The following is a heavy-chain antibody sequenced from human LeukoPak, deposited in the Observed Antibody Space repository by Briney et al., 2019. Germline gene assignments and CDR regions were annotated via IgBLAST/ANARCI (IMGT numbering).Heavy chain of an antibody. V-gene: IGHV3-23*01. D-gene: IGHD3-10*01. CDR3: AKDDAWLRFGE. CDR2: ISPSGDIT. J-gene: IGHJ4*02. CDR1: GFTFSSYA. Sequence: PGRSLRLSCAASGFTFSSYAMHWVRQAPGKGLEWVSGISPSGDITYYADSVKGRFTISRDNSKNTLYLEVMSPTAEDTAVYYCAKDDAWLRFGEWSQGTLVTVSS.